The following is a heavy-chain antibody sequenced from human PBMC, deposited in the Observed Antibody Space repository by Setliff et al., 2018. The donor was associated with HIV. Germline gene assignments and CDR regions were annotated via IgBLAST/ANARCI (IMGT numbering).Heavy chain of an antibody. J-gene: IGHJ6*03. V-gene: IGHV1-18*01. Sequence: GASVKVSCKASGFPFSSYGISWVRQAPGQGLEWMGWISAYNGKTEYAQNFQGSVTMTTDISTSTAWTSTSTAYMELRSLRSDDTAVYYCASCMAGHYYYYMGVWGKGTTVTVSS. CDR2: ISAYNGKT. CDR3: ASCMAGHYYYYMGV. CDR1: GFPFSSYG. D-gene: IGHD6-19*01.